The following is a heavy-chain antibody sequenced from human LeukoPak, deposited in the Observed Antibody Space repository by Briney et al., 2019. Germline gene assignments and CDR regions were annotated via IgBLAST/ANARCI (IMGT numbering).Heavy chain of an antibody. Sequence: GESLKISCKGSGYSFTSYWIGWVRQMPGKGLEWMGIIYPGDSDTRYSPSFQGQVTISADKSISTAYLQWSSLKASDTAVYYCARLRYSSGWSYYYYYGMDVWGQGTTVTVSS. CDR3: ARLRYSSGWSYYYYYGMDV. J-gene: IGHJ6*02. CDR1: GYSFTSYW. D-gene: IGHD6-19*01. CDR2: IYPGDSDT. V-gene: IGHV5-51*01.